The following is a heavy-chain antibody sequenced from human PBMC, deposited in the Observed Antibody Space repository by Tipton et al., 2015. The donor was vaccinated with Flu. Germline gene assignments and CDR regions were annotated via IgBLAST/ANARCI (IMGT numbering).Heavy chain of an antibody. CDR2: ISAYNGNT. D-gene: IGHD3-16*01. CDR1: GYTFTSYG. CDR3: ARDEEIRLFYYYGMDV. Sequence: QVQLVQSGAEVKKPGASVKVSCKVSGYTFTSYGISWVRQAPGQGLEWMGWISAYNGNTNYAQKLQGRVTMTTDTSTSTAYMELRSLRSDDTAVYYCARDEEIRLFYYYGMDVWGQGTTVTVSS. J-gene: IGHJ6*02. V-gene: IGHV1-18*01.